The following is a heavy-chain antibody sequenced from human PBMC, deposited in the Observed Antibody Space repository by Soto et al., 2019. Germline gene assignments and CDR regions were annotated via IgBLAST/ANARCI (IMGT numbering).Heavy chain of an antibody. CDR1: GFTFSSYS. CDR2: ISSSSSYI. CDR3: ARDFSYCSGGSCLTRAIDY. Sequence: GGSLRLSCAASGFTFSSYSMNWVRQAPGKGLEWVSSISSSSSYIYYADSVKGRFTISRDNAKNSLYLQMNSLRAEDTAVYYCARDFSYCSGGSCLTRAIDYWGQGTLVTVSS. D-gene: IGHD2-15*01. V-gene: IGHV3-21*01. J-gene: IGHJ4*02.